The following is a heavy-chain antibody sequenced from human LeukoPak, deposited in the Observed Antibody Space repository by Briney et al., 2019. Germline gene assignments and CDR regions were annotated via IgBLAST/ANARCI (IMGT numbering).Heavy chain of an antibody. V-gene: IGHV4-34*12. D-gene: IGHD6-6*01. CDR1: GGSFSGYY. CDR2: IIHSGST. Sequence: SETLSLTCAVYGGSFSGYYWSWIRQPPGKGLEWIGEIIHSGSTNYNPSLKSRVTISVDTSKNQFSLKLSSVTAADTAVYYCASQASPIAAWGQGTLVTVSS. J-gene: IGHJ4*02. CDR3: ASQASPIAA.